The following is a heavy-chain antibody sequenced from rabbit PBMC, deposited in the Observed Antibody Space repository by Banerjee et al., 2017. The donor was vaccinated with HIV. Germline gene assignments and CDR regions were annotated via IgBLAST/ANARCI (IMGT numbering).Heavy chain of an antibody. D-gene: IGHD6-1*01. Sequence: QEQLEESGGDLVKPEGSLTLTCTASGFSFSNKYVMCWVRQAPGKGLEWIACINTSSGNTVYATWAKGRFTISRTSSTTVALQMTSLTAADTATYFCAGGGAGYGWTRSDLWGPGTLVTVS. V-gene: IGHV1S45*01. CDR2: INTSSGNT. CDR3: AGGGAGYGWTRSDL. J-gene: IGHJ3*01. CDR1: GFSFSNKYV.